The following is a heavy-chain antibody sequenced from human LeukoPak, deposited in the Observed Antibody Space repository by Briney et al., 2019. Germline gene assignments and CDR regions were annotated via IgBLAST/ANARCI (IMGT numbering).Heavy chain of an antibody. J-gene: IGHJ5*02. CDR3: ARHVRKRGIAVAGTPGWFDP. D-gene: IGHD6-19*01. V-gene: IGHV4-59*08. CDR1: GGSMSSYF. CDR2: IYHSGST. Sequence: SETQSLTCTVSGGSMSSYFWSWIRQPPGKGLEWIGYIYHSGSTFYNPSLKSRVTISVDTSKNQFSLKLSSVTAADTAIYYCARHVRKRGIAVAGTPGWFDPWGQGTLVTVSS.